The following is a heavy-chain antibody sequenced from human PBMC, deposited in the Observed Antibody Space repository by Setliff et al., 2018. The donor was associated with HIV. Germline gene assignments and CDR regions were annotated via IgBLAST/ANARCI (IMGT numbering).Heavy chain of an antibody. J-gene: IGHJ4*02. CDR1: GGSFSGYY. Sequence: SETLSLTCAVYGGSFSGYYWSWIRQPPGKGLEWIGEINHSGSTNYNMSLWSRVTISLAASLNQFSLVLISVTAADTAVYYCAGGPGTTSIDYWAQGTLVTVSS. D-gene: IGHD1-26*01. CDR3: AGGPGTTSIDY. V-gene: IGHV4-34*01. CDR2: INHSGST.